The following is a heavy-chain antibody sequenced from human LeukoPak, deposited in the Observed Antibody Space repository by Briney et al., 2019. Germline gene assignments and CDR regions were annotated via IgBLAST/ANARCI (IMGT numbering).Heavy chain of an antibody. J-gene: IGHJ4*02. CDR1: GGSISSSSYY. CDR2: IYYSGST. V-gene: IGHV4-39*01. CDR3: ANLIGRAFDY. Sequence: PSETLSLTCTVSGGSISSSSYYWGWIRQPPGKGLEWIGSIYYSGSTYYNPSLKSRVTISVDTSKNQFSLKLGSVTAADTAVYYCANLIGRAFDYWGQGTLVTVSS. D-gene: IGHD2/OR15-2a*01.